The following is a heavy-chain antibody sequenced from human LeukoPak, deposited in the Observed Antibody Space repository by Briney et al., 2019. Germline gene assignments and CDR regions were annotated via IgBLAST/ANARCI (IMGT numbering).Heavy chain of an antibody. V-gene: IGHV4-59*12. Sequence: SETLSLTCTVSGGSISSYYWSWIRQPPGKGLEWIGYIYYSGSTNYNPSLKSRVTISVDTSKNQFSLKLSSVTAADTAVYYCARKSSSWPYYYYYYMDVWGKGTTVTVSS. CDR1: GGSISSYY. J-gene: IGHJ6*03. CDR2: IYYSGST. CDR3: ARKSSSWPYYYYYYMDV. D-gene: IGHD6-13*01.